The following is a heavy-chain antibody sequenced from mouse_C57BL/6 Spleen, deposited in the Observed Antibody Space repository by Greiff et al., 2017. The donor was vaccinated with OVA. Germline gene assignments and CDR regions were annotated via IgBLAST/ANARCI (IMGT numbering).Heavy chain of an antibody. D-gene: IGHD1-1*01. CDR1: GFTFSSYD. J-gene: IGHJ1*03. CDR2: ISSGGSYT. Sequence: DVKLVESGGDLVKPGGSLKLSCAASGFTFSSYDMSWVRQTPDKRLEWVATISSGGSYTYYPDSVKGRFTISRDNAKNTLYLQMSSLKSEDTAMYYCARHTVVANDWYFDGWGTGTTVTVSS. V-gene: IGHV5-6*02. CDR3: ARHTVVANDWYFDG.